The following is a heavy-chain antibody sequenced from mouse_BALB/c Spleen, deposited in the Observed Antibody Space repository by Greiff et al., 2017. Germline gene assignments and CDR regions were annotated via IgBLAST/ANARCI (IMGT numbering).Heavy chain of an antibody. Sequence: VMLVESGPGLVAPSQSLSITCTVSGFSLTSYGVHWVRQPPGKGLEWLGVIWAGGSTNYNSALMSRLSISKDNSKSQVSLKMNSLQTDDTAMYYCARDREITTVMDYWGQGTSVTVSS. CDR1: GFSLTSYG. CDR3: ARDREITTVMDY. CDR2: IWAGGST. D-gene: IGHD1-1*01. V-gene: IGHV2-9*02. J-gene: IGHJ4*01.